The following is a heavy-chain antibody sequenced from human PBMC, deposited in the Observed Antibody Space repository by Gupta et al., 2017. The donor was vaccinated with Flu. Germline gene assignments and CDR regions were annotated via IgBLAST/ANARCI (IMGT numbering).Heavy chain of an antibody. Sequence: EVQLVESGGGLVQPGGSMSLSFAASGFTFSSYRMHWVRQAPGKVVVWVSRCYNDGSITKYADPGKGQFTISRDNAKNTLYLQMNSQRAEDPAVYHGVGATYCNYDTTTWLDPWVQFALVTV. CDR3: VGATYCNYDTTTWLDP. V-gene: IGHV3-74*01. CDR2: CYNDGSIT. D-gene: IGHD2/OR15-2a*01. CDR1: GFTFSSYR. J-gene: IGHJ5*02.